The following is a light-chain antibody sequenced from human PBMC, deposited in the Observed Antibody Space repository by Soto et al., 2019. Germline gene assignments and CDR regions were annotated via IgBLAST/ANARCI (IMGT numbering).Light chain of an antibody. CDR2: AAS. CDR1: QGISSY. CDR3: QQSYSTPIT. J-gene: IGKJ5*01. Sequence: IQLTQSPSSLSASVGDRVTITCRASQGISSYLAWHQQKPGKAPKLLIYAASSLQSGVPSRFSGSGSGTDFTLTISSLQPEDFATYYCQQSYSTPITFGQGTRLEIK. V-gene: IGKV1-39*01.